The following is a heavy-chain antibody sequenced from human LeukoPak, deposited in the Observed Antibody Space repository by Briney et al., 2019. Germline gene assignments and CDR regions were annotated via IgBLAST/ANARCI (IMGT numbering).Heavy chain of an antibody. CDR2: IYYSGST. D-gene: IGHD1-26*01. V-gene: IGHV4-39*01. CDR3: ARQAREMVGATLDY. Sequence: SETLSLTCTVSGGSISSSSYYWGWIRQPPGKGLEWIGSIYYSGSTYYNPSLKSRVTISVDTSKNQFSLKLGSVTAADTAVYYCARQAREMVGATLDYWGQGTLVTVSS. J-gene: IGHJ4*02. CDR1: GGSISSSSYY.